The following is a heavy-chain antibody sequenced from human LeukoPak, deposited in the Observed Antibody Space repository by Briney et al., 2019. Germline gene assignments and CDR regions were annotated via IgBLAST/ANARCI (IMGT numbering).Heavy chain of an antibody. CDR3: TGSFGELTFFNY. Sequence: GGSLRLSCTASGFTFGDYSLSWVRQAPGKGLQWVGFIRSKAYGGTTEYAASVKGRFTISRDDSKSIAYLQMHSLKTEDTAVYYCTGSFGELTFFNYWGQGTLVTVSS. CDR2: IRSKAYGGTT. D-gene: IGHD3-10*01. CDR1: GFTFGDYS. V-gene: IGHV3-49*04. J-gene: IGHJ4*02.